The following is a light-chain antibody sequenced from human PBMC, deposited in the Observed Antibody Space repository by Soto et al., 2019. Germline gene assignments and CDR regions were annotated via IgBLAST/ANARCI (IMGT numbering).Light chain of an antibody. CDR3: ASYTSSSTSVI. Sequence: QSVLTQPASVSGSPGQSITISCTGTSGDVGGYKYVSWYQQHPDKAPKLIIFEVSNRPSGISSRFSGSKSGNTASLTISGLQAEDEADYYCASYTSSSTSVIFGRGTKLTV. J-gene: IGLJ2*01. CDR1: SGDVGGYKY. CDR2: EVS. V-gene: IGLV2-14*01.